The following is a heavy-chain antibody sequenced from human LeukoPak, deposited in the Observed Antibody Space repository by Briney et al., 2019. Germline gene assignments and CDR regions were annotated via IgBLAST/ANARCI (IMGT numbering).Heavy chain of an antibody. CDR3: AKDSGYISSSRGGIDY. CDR1: GFTFDDYT. CDR2: ISWDGGST. J-gene: IGHJ4*02. V-gene: IGHV3-43*01. Sequence: GGSLRLSCAASGFTFDDYTMHWVRQAPGKGLEWVSLISWDGGSTYYADSVKGRFTISRDSSKNSLYLQMNSLRTEDTALYYCAKDSGYISSSRGGIDYWGQGTLVTVSS. D-gene: IGHD6-6*01.